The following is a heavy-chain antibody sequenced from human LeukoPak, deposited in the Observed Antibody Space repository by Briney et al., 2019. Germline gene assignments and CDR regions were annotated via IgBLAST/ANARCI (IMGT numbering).Heavy chain of an antibody. J-gene: IGHJ4*02. CDR1: GFTFSSYA. Sequence: PGGSLRLSCAASGFTFSSYAMHWVRQAPGKGLEWVAVISYDGSNKYYADSVKGRFTISRDNSKNTLYLQMNSLRAEDTAVHYCARDRALHRWEGYYYDSSGDYWGQGTLVTVSS. CDR2: ISYDGSNK. D-gene: IGHD3-22*01. V-gene: IGHV3-30-3*01. CDR3: ARDRALHRWEGYYYDSSGDY.